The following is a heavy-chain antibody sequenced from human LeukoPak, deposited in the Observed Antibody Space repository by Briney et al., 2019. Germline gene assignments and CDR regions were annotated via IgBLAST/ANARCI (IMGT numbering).Heavy chain of an antibody. J-gene: IGHJ6*03. Sequence: ASVKVSCKASGYTFTGYYMHWVRHAPAQGLEWMGWINPNSGGTNYAQKFQGRVTMTKDTSISTAYMELSRLRSDDTAEYYCAREGQYCSSTSCYSGRHYYYYYMDVWGKGTTVTVSS. CDR1: GYTFTGYY. V-gene: IGHV1-2*02. D-gene: IGHD2-2*01. CDR2: INPNSGGT. CDR3: AREGQYCSSTSCYSGRHYYYYYMDV.